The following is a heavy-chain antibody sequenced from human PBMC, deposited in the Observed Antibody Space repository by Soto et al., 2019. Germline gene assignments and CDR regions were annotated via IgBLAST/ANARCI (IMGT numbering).Heavy chain of an antibody. CDR3: ARPIPRWSYYYGMDV. CDR1: EFTFSSYA. D-gene: IGHD2-15*01. Sequence: QLVESGGRGVQPRRSLRLSCEASEFTFSSYAMHWVRQAPGRGLEWVALISFDGRKEYYADSVKGRFIVSRDNSRSMVYLQMDSLRPDDTAIYYCARPIPRWSYYYGMDVWGQGTTVTVSS. J-gene: IGHJ6*02. V-gene: IGHV3-30*03. CDR2: ISFDGRKE.